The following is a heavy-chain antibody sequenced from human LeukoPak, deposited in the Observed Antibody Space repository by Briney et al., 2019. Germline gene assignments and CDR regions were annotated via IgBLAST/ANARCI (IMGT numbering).Heavy chain of an antibody. CDR3: VRVFPFGDYDYGFDY. D-gene: IGHD3-16*01. Sequence: PGKSLRLSCAASGFAFNTYGMHWVRQAPGKGLEWVAALWYDGSSKQYSDSVKGRFTISRDNSRNTLYLQMNSLRAEDTAVYYCVRVFPFGDYDYGFDYWGQGTLVIVSS. J-gene: IGHJ4*02. CDR1: GFAFNTYG. V-gene: IGHV3-33*01. CDR2: LWYDGSSK.